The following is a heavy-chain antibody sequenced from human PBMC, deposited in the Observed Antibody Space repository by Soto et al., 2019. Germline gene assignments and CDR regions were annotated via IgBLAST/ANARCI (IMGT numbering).Heavy chain of an antibody. J-gene: IGHJ4*02. V-gene: IGHV1-18*01. CDR3: ARDRVAGYSSVRFPGH. CDR1: GYTFTSYG. D-gene: IGHD6-19*01. Sequence: GASVKVSCKASGYTFTSYGISWVRQAPGQGLEWMGWISAYNGNTNYAQKLQGRVTMTTDTSTSTAYMELRSLRSDDTAVYYCARDRVAGYSSVRFPGHWGQGTLVTVSS. CDR2: ISAYNGNT.